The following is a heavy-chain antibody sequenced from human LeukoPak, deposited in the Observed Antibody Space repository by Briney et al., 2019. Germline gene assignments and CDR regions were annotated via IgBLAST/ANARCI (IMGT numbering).Heavy chain of an antibody. CDR3: ARDTTYCGSGCYSLTDY. D-gene: IGHD2-21*02. J-gene: IGHJ4*02. CDR2: ISSSSGSI. V-gene: IGHV3-21*01. CDR1: GFTFSSFS. Sequence: GGSLRLSCAASGFTFSSFSMNWVRQAPGKGLEWVSSISSSSGSIYYADSLKGRFTISRDNARNSLYLQMDSLRAEDTAVYYCARDTTYCGSGCYSLTDYWGQETLVSVSS.